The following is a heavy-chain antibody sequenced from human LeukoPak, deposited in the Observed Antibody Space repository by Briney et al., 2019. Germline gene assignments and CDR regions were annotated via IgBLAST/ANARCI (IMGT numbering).Heavy chain of an antibody. CDR1: GGSISSYY. J-gene: IGHJ4*02. V-gene: IGHV4-59*08. CDR2: IYYSGST. D-gene: IGHD1-26*01. CDR3: ARGDPSYSGSYWGYYFDY. Sequence: SETLSLTCTVSGGSISSYYWSWIRQPPGKGLEWIGYIYYSGSTNYNPSLKSPVTISVDTSKNQFSLKLSSVTAADTAVYYCARGDPSYSGSYWGYYFDYWGRGTLVTVSS.